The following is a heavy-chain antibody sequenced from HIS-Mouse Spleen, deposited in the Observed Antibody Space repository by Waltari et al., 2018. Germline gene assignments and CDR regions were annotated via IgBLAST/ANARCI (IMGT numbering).Heavy chain of an antibody. CDR3: AREIPYSSSWYDWYFDL. V-gene: IGHV4-39*07. Sequence: QLQLQESGPGLVKPSETLSLTCTVSGGSISSGSYYWGGLRQPPGKGLDWIGSIYYSGSTYYNPSLKSRVTISVDTSKNQFSLKLSSVTAADTAVYYCAREIPYSSSWYDWYFDLWGRGTLVTVSS. CDR1: GGSISSGSYY. D-gene: IGHD6-13*01. CDR2: IYYSGST. J-gene: IGHJ2*01.